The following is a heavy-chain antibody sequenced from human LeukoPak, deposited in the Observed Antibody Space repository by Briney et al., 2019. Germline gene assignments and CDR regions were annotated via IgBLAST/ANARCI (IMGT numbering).Heavy chain of an antibody. CDR3: ARGDSSGYSLIDY. CDR2: INPNSGGT. J-gene: IGHJ4*02. D-gene: IGHD3-22*01. V-gene: IGHV1-2*02. Sequence: ASLKVSCKASRYTFTGYYMHWGRQAPGQGLEWMGWINPNSGGTNYAQKFQGRVTMTRDTSISTAYMELSRLRSDDTAVYYCARGDSSGYSLIDYWGQGTLVTVSS. CDR1: RYTFTGYY.